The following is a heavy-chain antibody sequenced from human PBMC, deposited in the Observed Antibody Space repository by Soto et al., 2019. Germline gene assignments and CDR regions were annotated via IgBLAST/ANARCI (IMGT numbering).Heavy chain of an antibody. V-gene: IGHV1-46*01. Sequence: QVQLVQSGAELKQPGASVKISCTSSGYMFTNYFIHWVRLAPGQGFQWIGIFNPRFGRSGTAQKFQGRVSMRIETSPNTEYIEVSSLTLEDTGVDFCARGGSVVLVPDDKQVDHYGMDLWGQGTTVIVS. CDR1: GYMFTNYF. D-gene: IGHD6-6*01. J-gene: IGHJ6*02. CDR2: FNPRFGRS. CDR3: ARGGSVVLVPDDKQVDHYGMDL.